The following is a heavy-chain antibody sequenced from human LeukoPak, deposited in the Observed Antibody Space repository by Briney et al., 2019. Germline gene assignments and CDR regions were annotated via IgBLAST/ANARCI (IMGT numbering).Heavy chain of an antibody. J-gene: IGHJ4*02. Sequence: KAGGSLRLSCTASGFTFGDYAMSWFRQAPGKGLEWVGFIRSKAYGGTTEYAASVKGRFTISRDDSKSIAYLQMNSLKTEDTAVYYCTRGPYDFWSGYYWGGRYWGQGTLVTVSS. CDR3: TRGPYDFWSGYYWGGRY. CDR2: IRSKAYGGTT. V-gene: IGHV3-49*05. CDR1: GFTFGDYA. D-gene: IGHD3-3*01.